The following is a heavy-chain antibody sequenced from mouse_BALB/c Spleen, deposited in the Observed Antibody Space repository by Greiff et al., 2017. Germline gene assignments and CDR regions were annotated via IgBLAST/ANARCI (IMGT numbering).Heavy chain of an antibody. D-gene: IGHD2-1*01. CDR2: INPYNGAT. CDR3: ARSGGNSYFDY. Sequence: VQLQQSGPELVKPGASVKISCKASGYSFTGYYMHWVKQSHVKSLEWIGRINPYNGATSYNQNFKDKASLTVDKSSSTAYMELHSLTSEDSAVYYCARSGGNSYFDYWGQGTTLTVSS. J-gene: IGHJ2*01. V-gene: IGHV1-31*01. CDR1: GYSFTGYY.